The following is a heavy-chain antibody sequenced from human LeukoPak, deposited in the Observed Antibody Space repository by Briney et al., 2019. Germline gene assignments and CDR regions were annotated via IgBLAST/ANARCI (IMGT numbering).Heavy chain of an antibody. D-gene: IGHD5-12*01. Sequence: PGGSLRLSCAASGFTFSSYAMSWVRQAPGKGLEWVAVISYDGSNKYYADSVKGRFTISRDNSKNTLYLQMNSLRAEDTAVYYCARELVATIPYYYYGMDVWGQGTTVTVSS. V-gene: IGHV3-30*04. CDR3: ARELVATIPYYYYGMDV. CDR1: GFTFSSYA. J-gene: IGHJ6*02. CDR2: ISYDGSNK.